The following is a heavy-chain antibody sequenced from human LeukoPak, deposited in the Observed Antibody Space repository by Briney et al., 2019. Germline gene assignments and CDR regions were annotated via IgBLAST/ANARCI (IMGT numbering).Heavy chain of an antibody. CDR2: IRSKAYGGTT. V-gene: IGHV3-49*04. J-gene: IGHJ6*03. Sequence: QPGRSLRLSCTASGFTFGDYAMSWVRQAPGKGLEWVGCIRSKAYGGTTEYAASVKGRFTISRDDSKSIAYLQMNSLKTEDTAVYYCSYGSARDYYYYYMDVWGKGTTVTVSS. CDR1: GFTFGDYA. CDR3: SYGSARDYYYYYMDV. D-gene: IGHD3-10*01.